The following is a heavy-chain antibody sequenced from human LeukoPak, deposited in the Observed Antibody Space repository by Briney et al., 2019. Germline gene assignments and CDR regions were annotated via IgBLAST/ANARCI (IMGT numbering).Heavy chain of an antibody. D-gene: IGHD2-15*01. J-gene: IGHJ6*03. Sequence: ASVKVSCKASGGTFSSYAISWVRQAPGQGLEWMGGIIPIFGTANYAQKFQGRVTITTDESTSTAYMELSSLRSEDTAVCYCARVMVAARVPGYYYYYMDVWGKGTTVTVSS. CDR3: ARVMVAARVPGYYYYYMDV. CDR2: IIPIFGTA. V-gene: IGHV1-69*05. CDR1: GGTFSSYA.